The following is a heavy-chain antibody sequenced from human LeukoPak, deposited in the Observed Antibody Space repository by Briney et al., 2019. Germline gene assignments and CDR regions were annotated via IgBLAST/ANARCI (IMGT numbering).Heavy chain of an antibody. CDR2: VDSEGGET. CDR1: GYSLNTLS. Sequence: ASVKVSCKVSGYSLNTLSIHWVRQASGKGLEWLGHVDSEGGETKYAQRFQGRVTMTEDRSTDTAYMELSSLTSEDTAVYYCATDFRAGVIYAFDFWGQGTMVGVSS. CDR3: ATDFRAGVIYAFDF. V-gene: IGHV1-24*01. D-gene: IGHD3-22*01. J-gene: IGHJ3*01.